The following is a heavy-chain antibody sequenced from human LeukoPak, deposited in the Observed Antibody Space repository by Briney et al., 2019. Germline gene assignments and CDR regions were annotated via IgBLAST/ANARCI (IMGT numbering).Heavy chain of an antibody. D-gene: IGHD1-7*01. CDR3: ARAGMGTIPRLGYTYLYNTDV. V-gene: IGHV1-46*01. CDR1: GYTFTSYY. J-gene: IGHJ6*03. CDR2: INPSGGST. Sequence: GASVKVSCKASGYTFTSYYMHWVRQAPGQGLEWMGIINPSGGSTSYAQKFQGRVTMTRDTSTSTVYMEMSSLRSEDMAVYYCARAGMGTIPRLGYTYLYNTDVWGKGTTVTVSS.